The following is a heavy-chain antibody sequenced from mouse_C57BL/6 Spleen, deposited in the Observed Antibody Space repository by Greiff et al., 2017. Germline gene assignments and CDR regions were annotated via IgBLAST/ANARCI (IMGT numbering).Heavy chain of an antibody. Sequence: EVQGVESGGGLVKPGGSLKLSCAASGFTFSDYGMHWVRQAPEKGLEWVAYISRGSSTIYYADTVKGRFTISRDNAKNTRFLQMTSLRSEDTAMYYGARRAFHYYAMDYWGQGTSVTVSS. D-gene: IGHD3-1*01. CDR2: ISRGSSTI. CDR3: ARRAFHYYAMDY. V-gene: IGHV5-17*01. CDR1: GFTFSDYG. J-gene: IGHJ4*01.